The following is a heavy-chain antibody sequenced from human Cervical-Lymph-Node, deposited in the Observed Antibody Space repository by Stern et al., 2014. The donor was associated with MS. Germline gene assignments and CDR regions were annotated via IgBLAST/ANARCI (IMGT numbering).Heavy chain of an antibody. CDR1: GYSFTDFH. D-gene: IGHD5-24*01. J-gene: IGHJ4*02. CDR3: ARDRVGARDGHNYWALDYFDN. Sequence: QVQLVQSGAEVKKPGASVKVSCRASGYSFTDFHMHWVRHAPGQGLEWMGWIYLKIGDTPFAQQFQGRVTMARETSISTAYMELSRLTSDDTAVYYCARDRVGARDGHNYWALDYFDNWGQGTPVTVSS. CDR2: IYLKIGDT. V-gene: IGHV1-2*02.